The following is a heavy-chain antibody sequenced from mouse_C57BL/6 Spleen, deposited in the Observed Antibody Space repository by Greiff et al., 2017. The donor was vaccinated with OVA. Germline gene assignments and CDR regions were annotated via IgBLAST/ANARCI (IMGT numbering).Heavy chain of an antibody. J-gene: IGHJ3*01. D-gene: IGHD1-1*01. V-gene: IGHV1-7*01. CDR1: GYTFTSYW. CDR2: INPSSGYT. CDR3: ARDSGYGSSDGGFAY. Sequence: VNLVESGAELAKPGASVKLSCKASGYTFTSYWMHWVKQRPGQGLEWIGYINPSSGYTKYKQKFKDKATLTADKSSSTAYMQLSSLTYEDSAVYDCARDSGYGSSDGGFAYWGQGTLVTFSA.